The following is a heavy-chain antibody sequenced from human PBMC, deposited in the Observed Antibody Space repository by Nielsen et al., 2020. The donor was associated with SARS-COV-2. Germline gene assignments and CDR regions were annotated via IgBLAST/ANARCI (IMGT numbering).Heavy chain of an antibody. CDR3: ARDRDPTMTGWYFDL. CDR2: ISAYNGNT. Sequence: ASVKVSCKASGYTFTSYGISWVRQAPGQGLEWMGWISAYNGNTNYAQKFQGRVTMTTDTSTSTAYMELTSLRSDDTAVYYCARDRDPTMTGWYFDLWGRGTLVTVSS. D-gene: IGHD5-18*01. V-gene: IGHV1-18*01. CDR1: GYTFTSYG. J-gene: IGHJ2*01.